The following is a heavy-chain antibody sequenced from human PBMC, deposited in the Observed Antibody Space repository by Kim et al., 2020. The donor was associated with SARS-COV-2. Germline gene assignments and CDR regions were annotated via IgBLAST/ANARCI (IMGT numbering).Heavy chain of an antibody. J-gene: IGHJ6*02. CDR3: ARRGLGHGLDV. D-gene: IGHD4-17*01. CDR2: INAGNGYK. CDR1: GYTFPTYS. Sequence: ASVKVSCKPSGYTFPTYSIHWVRQAPGQRLEWMGWINAGNGYKKYSQQFQDRVTMTRDTAASTVYMELSSLRSEDTALYYCARRGLGHGLDVWGRGTAVTVSS. V-gene: IGHV1-3*01.